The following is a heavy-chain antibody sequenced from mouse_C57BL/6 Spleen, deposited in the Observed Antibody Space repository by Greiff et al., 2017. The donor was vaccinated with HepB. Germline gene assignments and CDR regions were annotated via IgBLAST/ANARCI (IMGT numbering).Heavy chain of an antibody. D-gene: IGHD1-1*01. V-gene: IGHV5-4*03. CDR2: ISDGGSYT. Sequence: EVKLMESGGGLVKPGGSLKLSCAASGFTFSSYAMSWVRQTPEKRLEWVATISDGGSYTYYPDNVKGRFTISRDNAKNNLYLQMSHLKSEDTAMYYCARGTYGSSYFDVWGTGTTVTVSS. CDR3: ARGTYGSSYFDV. J-gene: IGHJ1*03. CDR1: GFTFSSYA.